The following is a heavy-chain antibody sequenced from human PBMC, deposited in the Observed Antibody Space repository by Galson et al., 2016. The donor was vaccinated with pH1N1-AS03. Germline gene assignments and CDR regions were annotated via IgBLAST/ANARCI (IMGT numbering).Heavy chain of an antibody. V-gene: IGHV4-59*01. CDR1: GGSMSGYY. J-gene: IGHJ4*02. Sequence: SETLSLTCTVSGGSMSGYYWSWIRQSPEGGLEWIGCVYYSGTPTYNPSLKSQVTISVDTSKNQFSLKLSSVTAADTAVYFCARTGSNGWYYFDSWGQGALVTVSS. D-gene: IGHD6-19*01. CDR3: ARTGSNGWYYFDS. CDR2: VYYSGTP.